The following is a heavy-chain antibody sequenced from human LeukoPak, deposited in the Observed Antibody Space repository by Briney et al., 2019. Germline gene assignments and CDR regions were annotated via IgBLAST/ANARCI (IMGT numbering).Heavy chain of an antibody. J-gene: IGHJ4*02. CDR1: GGSFSGYY. CDR2: INHSGST. V-gene: IGHV4-34*01. D-gene: IGHD2-15*01. Sequence: PSETLSLTCAVSGGSFSGYYWSWIRQPPGKGLEWIGEINHSGSTNYNPSLKSRVTISVDTSKNQFSLKLSSVTAADTAVYYCARMGYCSGGSCYSKSYFDYWGQGTLVTVSS. CDR3: ARMGYCSGGSCYSKSYFDY.